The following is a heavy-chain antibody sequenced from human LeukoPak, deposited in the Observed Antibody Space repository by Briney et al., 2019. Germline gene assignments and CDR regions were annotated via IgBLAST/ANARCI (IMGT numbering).Heavy chain of an antibody. CDR1: GGTFSSYA. CDR3: ARDIAVAGIDY. D-gene: IGHD6-19*01. CDR2: IIPIFGTA. V-gene: IGHV1-69*05. Sequence: GSSVTVSCKASGGTFSSYAISWVRQAPGQGLEWMGRIIPIFGTANYAQKLQGRVTITTDESTSTAYMELSSLRSEDTAVYYCARDIAVAGIDYWGQGTLVTVSS. J-gene: IGHJ4*02.